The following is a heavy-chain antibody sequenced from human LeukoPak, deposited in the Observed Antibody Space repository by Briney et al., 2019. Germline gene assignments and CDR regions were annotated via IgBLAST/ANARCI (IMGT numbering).Heavy chain of an antibody. CDR3: ASSLTMVRGVIITDDGDAFDI. D-gene: IGHD3-10*01. V-gene: IGHV1-69*05. CDR2: IIPIFGTA. Sequence: ASVKVSCKASGGTFSSYAISWVRQAPGQGLEWMGGIIPIFGTANYAQKFQGRVTITTDESTSTAYMELSSLRSGDTAVYYCASSLTMVRGVIITDDGDAFDIWGQGTMVTVSS. J-gene: IGHJ3*02. CDR1: GGTFSSYA.